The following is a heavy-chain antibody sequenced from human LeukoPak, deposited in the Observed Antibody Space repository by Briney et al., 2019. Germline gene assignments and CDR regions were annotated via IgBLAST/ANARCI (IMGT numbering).Heavy chain of an antibody. J-gene: IGHJ5*02. CDR3: YYCGMPCRCFSLLFP. Sequence: PGGPLRLSCAASGFTFRSHAMNWLRQAPGKGLEWVSSISSSSSHIYYADSVKGRFTISRDNAKNSLYLQMNSLRAEDTAVYYWYYCGMPCRCFSLLFPWGRGTLVTVSS. CDR2: ISSSSSHI. CDR1: GFTFRSHA. V-gene: IGHV3-21*01. D-gene: IGHD3-16*01.